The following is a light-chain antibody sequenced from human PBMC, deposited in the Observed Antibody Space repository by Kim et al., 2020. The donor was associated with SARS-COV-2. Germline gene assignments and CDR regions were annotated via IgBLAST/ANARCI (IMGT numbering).Light chain of an antibody. Sequence: VYPGQTASITCSGDKLGDKFVSWYQQKPGQSPVQVIYQDKKRPSGIPEQFSGSNSGNTATLTISGTQAMDEAVYYCQAWDSHTAAVFGGGTQLTVL. CDR1: KLGDKF. CDR2: QDK. V-gene: IGLV3-1*01. J-gene: IGLJ2*01. CDR3: QAWDSHTAAV.